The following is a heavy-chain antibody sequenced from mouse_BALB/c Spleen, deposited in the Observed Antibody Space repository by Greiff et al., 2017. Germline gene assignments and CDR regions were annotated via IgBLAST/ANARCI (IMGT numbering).Heavy chain of an antibody. D-gene: IGHD2-14*01. V-gene: IGHV5-12-1*01. CDR1: GFAFSSYD. Sequence: EVQLVESGGGLVKPGGSLKLSCAASGFAFSSYDMSWVRQTPEKRLEWVAYISSGGGSTYYPDTVKGRFTISRDNAKNTLYLQMSSLKSEDTAMYYCARQGGNSAMDYWGQGTSVTVSS. J-gene: IGHJ4*01. CDR3: ARQGGNSAMDY. CDR2: ISSGGGST.